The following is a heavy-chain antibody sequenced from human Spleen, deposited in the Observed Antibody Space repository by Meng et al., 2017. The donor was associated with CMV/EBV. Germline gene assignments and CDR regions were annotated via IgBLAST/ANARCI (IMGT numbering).Heavy chain of an antibody. CDR3: GRESDGGYDN. Sequence: CTVSGCSISSSASYWGWIRQPPGKGLEWIGSVYYSGTTYYTPSLWSRVTISVDTSKNHFSLQLNSVTPEDTAVYYCGRESDGGYDNWGQGTLVTVSS. J-gene: IGHJ4*02. D-gene: IGHD3-22*01. CDR1: GCSISSSASY. V-gene: IGHV4-39*02. CDR2: VYYSGTT.